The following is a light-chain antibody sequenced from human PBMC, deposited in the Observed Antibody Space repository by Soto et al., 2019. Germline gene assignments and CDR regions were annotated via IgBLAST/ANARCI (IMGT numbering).Light chain of an antibody. CDR2: GVN. CDR1: SSDFGDDKY. V-gene: IGLV2-14*01. J-gene: IGLJ1*01. Sequence: QSVLTQPASVSGSPGQSITVSCTGSSSDFGDDKYVSWYQQQPGKGPNLLIYGVNSRPSGISNRFSGSKSGNTASLTISGLQAEDEADYYCSSYTSSSTVYVFGTGTKVTVL. CDR3: SSYTSSSTVYV.